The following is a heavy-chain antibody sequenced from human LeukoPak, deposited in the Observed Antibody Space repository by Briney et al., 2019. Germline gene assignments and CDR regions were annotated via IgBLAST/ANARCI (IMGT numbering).Heavy chain of an antibody. J-gene: IGHJ4*02. CDR1: GFIFGTHA. CDR3: ACPHDSYGDYSDFHY. D-gene: IGHD4-17*01. CDR2: ISYDGADK. V-gene: IGHV3-30*04. Sequence: GGSLRLSCAASGFIFGTHAMHWVRQAPGKGLEWVALISYDGADKYYADSVRGRFTTSRDNSKNTLYLQMNSLRAGDTAVYYCACPHDSYGDYSDFHYWGQGTLVTVSS.